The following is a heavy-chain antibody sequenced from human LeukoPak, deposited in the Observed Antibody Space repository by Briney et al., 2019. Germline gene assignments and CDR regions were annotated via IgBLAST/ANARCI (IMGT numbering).Heavy chain of an antibody. V-gene: IGHV1-69*13. CDR1: GGTFISYA. CDR3: ARANTVTTLYYYGMDV. J-gene: IGHJ6*02. CDR2: IIPIFGTA. Sequence: ASVKVSCKASGGTFISYAISWVRQAPGQGLEWMGGIIPIFGTANYAQKFQGRVTTTADESTSTAYMELSSLRSEDTAVYYCARANTVTTLYYYGMDVWGQGTTVTVSS. D-gene: IGHD4-17*01.